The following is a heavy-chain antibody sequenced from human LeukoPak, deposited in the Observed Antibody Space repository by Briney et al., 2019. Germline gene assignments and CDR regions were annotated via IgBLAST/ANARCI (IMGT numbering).Heavy chain of an antibody. Sequence: PSETLSLTCTVSGGSISSYYWSWIRQPPGKGLEWIGYIYTSGSTNYNPSLKSRVTISVDTSKNQFSLTLKSVTATDTAVYYCARVKASSTSWTFDQWGQGALVTVSS. J-gene: IGHJ4*02. CDR1: GGSISSYY. V-gene: IGHV4-4*09. D-gene: IGHD2-2*01. CDR3: ARVKASSTSWTFDQ. CDR2: IYTSGST.